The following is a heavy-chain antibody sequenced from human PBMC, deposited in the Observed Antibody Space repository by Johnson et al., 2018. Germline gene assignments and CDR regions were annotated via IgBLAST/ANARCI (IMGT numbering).Heavy chain of an antibody. CDR2: ISYDGSNK. CDR3: AKVEQYCSSTSCLYYYYGMDV. Sequence: QVQLVQSGGGVVQPGRSLRLSCAASGFTFSSYGMPWVRQAPGKGLEGVAVISYDGSNKYYADSVKGRFTISRDNFKNTLYLQMNSLRAEDTAVYYCAKVEQYCSSTSCLYYYYGMDVWGQGTTVTVSS. J-gene: IGHJ6*02. V-gene: IGHV3-30*18. CDR1: GFTFSSYG. D-gene: IGHD2-2*01.